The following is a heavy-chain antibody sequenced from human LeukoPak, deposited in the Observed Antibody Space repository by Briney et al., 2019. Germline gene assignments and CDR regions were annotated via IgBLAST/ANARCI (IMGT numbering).Heavy chain of an antibody. D-gene: IGHD3-10*01. CDR2: IYYSGST. CDR3: ARLRTLWFGAYYYYYMDV. Sequence: PSETLSLTCTVSGGSISSSSYYWGWIRQPPGKGLEWIGSIYYSGSTYYNPSLKSRVTISVDTSKNQFSLKLSSVTAADMAVYYCARLRTLWFGAYYYYYMDVWGKGTTVTVSS. J-gene: IGHJ6*03. CDR1: GGSISSSSYY. V-gene: IGHV4-39*01.